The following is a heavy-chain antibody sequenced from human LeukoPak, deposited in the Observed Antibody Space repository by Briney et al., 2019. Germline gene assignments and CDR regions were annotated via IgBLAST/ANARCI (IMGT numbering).Heavy chain of an antibody. V-gene: IGHV3-74*01. CDR3: ARGPTLTTVDN. CDR2: IASDGSST. CDR1: GFTFSSYW. J-gene: IGHJ4*02. D-gene: IGHD3-3*01. Sequence: GGSLRLSCAASGFTFSSYWMNWVRQAPGKGLVWVSRIASDGSSTTYADSVRGRFSISRDNAKNTLYLQMNSLRVEDTAVYYCARGPTLTTVDNWGQGTLVTVSS.